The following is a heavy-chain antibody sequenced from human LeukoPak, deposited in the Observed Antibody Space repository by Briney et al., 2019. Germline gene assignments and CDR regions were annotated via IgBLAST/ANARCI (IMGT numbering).Heavy chain of an antibody. D-gene: IGHD1-26*01. J-gene: IGHJ6*03. CDR1: GGSISSSSYY. Sequence: SETLSLTCTVSGGSISSSSYYWGWIRQPPGKGLEWIGSIYYSGSTYYNPSLKSRVTISVDTSKNQFSLKLSSVTAADTAVYYCARGKKGGSYYYYYMDVWGKGTTVTVSS. V-gene: IGHV4-39*07. CDR2: IYYSGST. CDR3: ARGKKGGSYYYYYMDV.